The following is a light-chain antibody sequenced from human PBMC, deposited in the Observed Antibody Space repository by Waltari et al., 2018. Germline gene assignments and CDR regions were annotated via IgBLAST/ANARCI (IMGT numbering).Light chain of an antibody. CDR2: YNN. CDR1: SSNIGRNT. CDR3: SVWDDSLNGVV. V-gene: IGLV1-44*01. J-gene: IGLJ2*01. Sequence: QSVLTQPPSASGTPGQRVTISCSGGSSNIGRNTVNWYQHVPGTAPKLLVYYNNPRPSWVPDRFSGSTSGTSASLAISGLQSADEATYYCSVWDDSLNGVVFGGGTKLAVL.